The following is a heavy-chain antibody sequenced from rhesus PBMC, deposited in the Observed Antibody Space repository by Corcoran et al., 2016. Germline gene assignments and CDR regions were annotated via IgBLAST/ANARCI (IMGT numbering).Heavy chain of an antibody. CDR1: GFTFSDYY. J-gene: IGHJ5-1*01. V-gene: IGHV3-178*01. CDR2: ISNGGGSA. Sequence: EVQLVESGGGLAKPGGSLRLSGDASGFTFSDYYMDWVREASGKGVEGVSRISNGGGSAWYADAVKGRFTIAIENAKNTLYLQMDGLRAEDTAVYYCARDLGVWGPGVLVTVSS. CDR3: ARDLGV.